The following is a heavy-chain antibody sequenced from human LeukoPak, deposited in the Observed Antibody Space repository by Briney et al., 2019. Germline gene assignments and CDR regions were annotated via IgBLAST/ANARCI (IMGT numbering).Heavy chain of an antibody. D-gene: IGHD2-15*01. CDR2: MNQDGSGK. CDR3: ARGRAGVGDYYYYYMDV. J-gene: IGHJ6*03. Sequence: GGSLRLSCAASGFTFSSYWMTWVRQAPGKGLEWVANMNQDGSGKYYVDSAKGRFAISRDNAKNSLYLQMNSLRAEDTAVYYCARGRAGVGDYYYYYMDVWGKGTTVTISS. CDR1: GFTFSSYW. V-gene: IGHV3-7*01.